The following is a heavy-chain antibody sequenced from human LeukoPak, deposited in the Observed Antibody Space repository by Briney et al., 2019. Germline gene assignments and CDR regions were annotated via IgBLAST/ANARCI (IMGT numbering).Heavy chain of an antibody. Sequence: GGSLRLSCAASEFTFSSYSMNWVRQAPGKGLEWVSYITNSGNSKSYADSVKGRFTISRDNTKNSLYLQMNGLRAEDTAVYYCASGYGDYWGQGTLVTVSS. CDR1: EFTFSSYS. J-gene: IGHJ4*02. D-gene: IGHD5-18*01. CDR3: ASGYGDY. V-gene: IGHV3-48*01. CDR2: ITNSGNSK.